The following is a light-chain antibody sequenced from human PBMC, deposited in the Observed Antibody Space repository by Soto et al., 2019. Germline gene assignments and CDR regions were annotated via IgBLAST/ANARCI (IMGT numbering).Light chain of an antibody. CDR3: SSYTSSSTRHV. J-gene: IGLJ1*01. Sequence: QSVLTQPASVSGSPGQSITISCTGTSSDVGGSIFVSWYQQYPGKAPKLMIFEVSHRPSGVSNRFSGSRSGNTASLTISGLRAEDEADYYCSSYTSSSTRHVFGTGTKVTVL. CDR2: EVS. CDR1: SSDVGGSIF. V-gene: IGLV2-14*01.